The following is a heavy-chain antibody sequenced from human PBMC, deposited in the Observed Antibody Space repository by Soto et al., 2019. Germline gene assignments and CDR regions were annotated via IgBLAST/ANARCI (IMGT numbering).Heavy chain of an antibody. V-gene: IGHV4-30-4*01. CDR3: ARLYSNYFYYFDY. Sequence: PSETLSLTCTVSGGSISSGDYYWSWIRQPPGKGLEWIGYIYYSGSTYYNPSLKSRVTISVDTSKNQFSLKLSSVTAADTAVYYCARLYSNYFYYFDYWGQGTLVTVSS. CDR2: IYYSGST. CDR1: GGSISSGDYY. J-gene: IGHJ4*02. D-gene: IGHD4-4*01.